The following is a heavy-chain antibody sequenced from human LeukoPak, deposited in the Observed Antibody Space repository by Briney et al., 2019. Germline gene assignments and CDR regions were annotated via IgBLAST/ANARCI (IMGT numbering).Heavy chain of an antibody. CDR3: ARGRDVWGSYRIDY. CDR1: GGSFSGYY. Sequence: SETLSLTCAVYGGSFSGYYWSWIRQPPGKGLEWIGEINHSGSTNYNPSLKSRVTISVDTSKNQFSLKLSSVTAADTAAYYCARGRDVWGSYRIDYWGQGTLVTVSS. CDR2: INHSGST. D-gene: IGHD3-16*02. J-gene: IGHJ4*02. V-gene: IGHV4-34*01.